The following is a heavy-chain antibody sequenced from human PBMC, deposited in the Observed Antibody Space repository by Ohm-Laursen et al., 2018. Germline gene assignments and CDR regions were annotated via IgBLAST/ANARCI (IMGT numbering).Heavy chain of an antibody. V-gene: IGHV4-4*07. CDR2: IDISGST. CDR1: GGSITSYY. D-gene: IGHD3-10*01. Sequence: SETLSLTCTVSGGSITSYYWSWIRQPAGKGLEWIGRIDISGSTNYNPSLKSRVTMSVDTSKNQFSLKLSSVTAADTAVYYCARSPRRITMVRGPMGYFDYWGQGTLVTVSS. J-gene: IGHJ4*02. CDR3: ARSPRRITMVRGPMGYFDY.